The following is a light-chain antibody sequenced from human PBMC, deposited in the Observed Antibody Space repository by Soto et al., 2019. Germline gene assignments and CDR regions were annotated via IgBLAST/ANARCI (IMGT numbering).Light chain of an antibody. CDR2: EVT. V-gene: IGLV2-8*01. Sequence: QSALTQPPSASGSLGQSVTISCTGTSSDVGGYNYVSWYQQHPGKAPKLIIYEVTKRPSGVPARFSGSKSGNTASLTISELKAEDEADNYCSSYVVSHTHVFGTGTKLTVI. CDR3: SSYVVSHTHV. J-gene: IGLJ1*01. CDR1: SSDVGGYNY.